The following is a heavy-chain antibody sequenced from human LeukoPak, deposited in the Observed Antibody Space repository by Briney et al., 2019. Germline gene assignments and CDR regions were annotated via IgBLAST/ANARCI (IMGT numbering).Heavy chain of an antibody. CDR1: GGSISSSSYY. CDR2: IYYSGST. D-gene: IGHD5-24*01. J-gene: IGHJ4*02. Sequence: SETLSLTCTVSGGSISSSSYYWGWIRQPPGMGLEWIGSIYYSGSTYYNPSLKSRVTISVDTSKNQFSLKLSSVTAADTAVYYCARFQRWLQFPDYWGQGTLVTVSS. CDR3: ARFQRWLQFPDY. V-gene: IGHV4-39*01.